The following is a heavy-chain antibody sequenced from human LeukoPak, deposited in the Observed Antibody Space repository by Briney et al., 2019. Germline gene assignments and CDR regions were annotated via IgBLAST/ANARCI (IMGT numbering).Heavy chain of an antibody. CDR3: ARSYCSSTSCPSYFDY. Sequence: GESLQIPCQASGYSFTNYWIGWVRQMPGKGLEWMGIIYPGDSDTRYRPSFQGQVTISADKSISTAYLQWSSLKASDTAMYYCARSYCSSTSCPSYFDYWGQGTLVTVSS. CDR1: GYSFTNYW. CDR2: IYPGDSDT. D-gene: IGHD2-2*01. J-gene: IGHJ4*02. V-gene: IGHV5-51*01.